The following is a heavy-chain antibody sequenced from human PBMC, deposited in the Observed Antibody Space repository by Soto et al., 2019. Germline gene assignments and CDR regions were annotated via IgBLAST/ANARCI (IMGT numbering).Heavy chain of an antibody. D-gene: IGHD5-18*01. J-gene: IGHJ6*02. CDR3: ARRGYSYGSVDYGMDV. Sequence: GESLKISCDVSASSFTSYFIGWVRQMPGNGVQXMVIIYPGYSETRYSPSFEGQVTISADKSISKAYLQWSSLKASDTAMYYCARRGYSYGSVDYGMDVWGQGTTVTSP. CDR2: IYPGYSET. V-gene: IGHV5-51*01. CDR1: ASSFTSYF.